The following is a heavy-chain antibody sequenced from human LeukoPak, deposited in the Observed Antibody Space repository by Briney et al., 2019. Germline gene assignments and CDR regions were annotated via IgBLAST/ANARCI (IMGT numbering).Heavy chain of an antibody. D-gene: IGHD1-14*01. V-gene: IGHV4-4*07. J-gene: IGHJ5*02. CDR2: IYS. Sequence: SDPLSLTCTLGGRSITSYCWGWIRQPAGKGLEWIGHIYSNNPSLKSRVTMSVDTSKSQFSLKMSSVSSVTAADTAVYYCARRGWPYHFLGWFDPWGQGSLVTVSS. CDR3: ARRGWPYHFLGWFDP. CDR1: GRSITSYC.